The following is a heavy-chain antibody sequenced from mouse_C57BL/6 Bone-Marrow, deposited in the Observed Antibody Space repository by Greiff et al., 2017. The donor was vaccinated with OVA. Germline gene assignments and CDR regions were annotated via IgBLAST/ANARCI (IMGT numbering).Heavy chain of an antibody. CDR1: GYAFTNYL. D-gene: IGHD2-3*01. Sequence: QVQLQQSGAELVRPGTSVKVSCKASGYAFTNYLIEWVKQRPGQGLEWIGVINPGSGGTNYNEKFKGKATLTADKSSSTAYMQLSSLTSEDSAVYFCAREVYDGCPRGCYFDYWGQGTTLTVSS. CDR2: INPGSGGT. CDR3: AREVYDGCPRGCYFDY. J-gene: IGHJ2*01. V-gene: IGHV1-54*01.